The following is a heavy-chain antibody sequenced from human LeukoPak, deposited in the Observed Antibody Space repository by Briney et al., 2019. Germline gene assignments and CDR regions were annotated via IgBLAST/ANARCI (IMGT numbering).Heavy chain of an antibody. Sequence: PGGSLRLSCAASGFXFSRLWMNWVRQAPGRGLEWVANIDQSGGRNNYVDSVKGRFTISRDNAKNSLFLEMSSLRADDTAVYFCARDVEGGTFDIWGQGTTVTVSS. CDR1: GFXFSRLW. V-gene: IGHV3-7*05. D-gene: IGHD3-16*01. CDR2: IDQSGGRN. J-gene: IGHJ3*02. CDR3: ARDVEGGTFDI.